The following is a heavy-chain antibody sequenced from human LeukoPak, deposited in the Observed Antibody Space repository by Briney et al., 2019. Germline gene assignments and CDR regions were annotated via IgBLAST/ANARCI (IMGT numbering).Heavy chain of an antibody. V-gene: IGHV3-23*01. Sequence: GGSLRLSCAASAFTFSSYAMTWVRQAPGKGLEWVSAISGSGGSTYYADSVKGRFTISRDNSKNTLYLQVHSLRAEDTAVYYCARDFRCSGGSCYYWYFDLWGRGTLVTVSS. J-gene: IGHJ2*01. D-gene: IGHD2-15*01. CDR1: AFTFSSYA. CDR3: ARDFRCSGGSCYYWYFDL. CDR2: ISGSGGST.